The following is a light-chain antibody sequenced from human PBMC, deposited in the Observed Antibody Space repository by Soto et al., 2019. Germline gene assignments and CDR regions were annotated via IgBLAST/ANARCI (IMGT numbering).Light chain of an antibody. CDR1: NSNIGTNT. CDR2: SNN. CDR3: AAWDDSLNGCV. Sequence: QSVLTQPPSASGTPGQRVTISCSGSNSNIGTNTVNWYQQLPGTAPKLLIFSNNQRPSGFPDRFSAYKSGTSASLAISGLQSEDEAYYYCAAWDDSLNGCVLGTGTKRTVL. V-gene: IGLV1-44*01. J-gene: IGLJ1*01.